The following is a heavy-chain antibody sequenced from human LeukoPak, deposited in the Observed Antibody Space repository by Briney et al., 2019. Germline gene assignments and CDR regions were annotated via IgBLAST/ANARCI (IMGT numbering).Heavy chain of an antibody. D-gene: IGHD2-2*01. CDR1: GYTFTGYY. Sequence: ASVKVSCKASGYTFTGYYMHWVRQAPGQGLEWMGWINPNSGGTNYAQKFQGRVTMTRDTSISTAYMELSRLRSDYTAVYYCARSKRTPAASPFVYWGQGTLFTVSS. V-gene: IGHV1-2*02. J-gene: IGHJ4*02. CDR2: INPNSGGT. CDR3: ARSKRTPAASPFVY.